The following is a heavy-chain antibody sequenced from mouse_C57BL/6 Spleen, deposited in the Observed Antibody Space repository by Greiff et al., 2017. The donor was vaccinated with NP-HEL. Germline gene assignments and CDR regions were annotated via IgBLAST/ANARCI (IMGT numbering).Heavy chain of an antibody. J-gene: IGHJ2*01. CDR2: INPNNGGT. CDR3: ARGGISYYGSRYFDY. Sequence: EVQLQESGPELVKPGASVKMSCKASGYTFTDCNMHWVKQSHGKSLEWIGYINPNNGGTSYNQKFKGKATLTVNKSSSTAYMELRSLTSEDSAVYYCARGGISYYGSRYFDYWGQGTTLTVSS. D-gene: IGHD1-1*01. V-gene: IGHV1-22*01. CDR1: GYTFTDCN.